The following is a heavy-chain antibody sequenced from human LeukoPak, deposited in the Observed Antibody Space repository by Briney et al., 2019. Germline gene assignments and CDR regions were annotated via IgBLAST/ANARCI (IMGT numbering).Heavy chain of an antibody. CDR3: AKDSSDYGFDY. V-gene: IGHV3-30*02. CDR2: IRPDGSNK. D-gene: IGHD4/OR15-4a*01. Sequence: GGSLRLSCGASGFIFSSYGMHWVRQAPGKGLEWVAFIRPDGSNKYYADSVKGRFTISRDNSKNTLYLEMNSLRAEDTAVYYCAKDSSDYGFDYWGQGTLVTVSS. J-gene: IGHJ4*02. CDR1: GFIFSSYG.